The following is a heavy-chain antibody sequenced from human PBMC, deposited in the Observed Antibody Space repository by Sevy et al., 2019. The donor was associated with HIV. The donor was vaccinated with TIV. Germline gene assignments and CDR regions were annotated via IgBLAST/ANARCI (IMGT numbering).Heavy chain of an antibody. CDR2: VYYTGTT. D-gene: IGHD3-3*01. J-gene: IGHJ4*02. Sequence: SETLSLTCAVSGDSISSNTYYWGWIRQSPGKGLEWSGIVYYTGTTYYNPSLKSRVTISVDTSKSQFSLSLSSVTAADTAVYFCAGSYYNFWNGYYNPFDSWGQGTLVTVSS. V-gene: IGHV4-39*01. CDR1: GDSISSNTYY. CDR3: AGSYYNFWNGYYNPFDS.